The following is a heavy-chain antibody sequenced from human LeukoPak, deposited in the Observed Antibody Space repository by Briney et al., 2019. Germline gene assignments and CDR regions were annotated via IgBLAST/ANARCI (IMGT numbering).Heavy chain of an antibody. CDR3: AGHKGIGTDFDY. CDR1: GYSFTSYW. CDR2: IDPSDSYT. D-gene: IGHD6-13*01. Sequence: PGESLKISCKGSGYSFTSYWITWVRQMPGKGLEWMGRIDPSDSYTNYSPSFQGHVTISTDKSFSTAYLRWSSLKASDTAMYYCAGHKGIGTDFDYWGQGTLVTVSS. V-gene: IGHV5-10-1*01. J-gene: IGHJ4*02.